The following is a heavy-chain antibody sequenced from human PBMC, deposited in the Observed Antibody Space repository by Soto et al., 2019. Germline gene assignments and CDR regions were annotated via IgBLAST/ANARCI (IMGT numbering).Heavy chain of an antibody. CDR1: GFNFANFG. J-gene: IGHJ4*02. CDR2: ISRDGRGE. CDR3: AKEENQNYYVDH. Sequence: QVQLVESGGGVVQPGGSLRLSCVGSGFNFANFGIQWIRQAPGKGLEWVAIISRDGRGEAFADSVKGRFAISKDNSKNTVYLQMTGRRSDDKDVYYSAKEENQNYYVDHWGQGTLVTVST. V-gene: IGHV3-30*18. D-gene: IGHD2-2*01.